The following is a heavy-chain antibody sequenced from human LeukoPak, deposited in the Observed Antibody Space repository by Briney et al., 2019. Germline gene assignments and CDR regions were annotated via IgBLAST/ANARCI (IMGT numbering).Heavy chain of an antibody. J-gene: IGHJ6*03. D-gene: IGHD2/OR15-2a*01. CDR2: ISSSSSYI. CDR1: GFTLSNYN. Sequence: GGSLRLSCAASGFTLSNYNMNWVRQAPGKGLEWVSSISSSSSYIYYADSVKGRFTISRDNSENTMYLQVNRLRAEDTAMYYCVKGSKVLLFTRDHYMDVWGKGTTVIISS. CDR3: VKGSKVLLFTRDHYMDV. V-gene: IGHV3-21*01.